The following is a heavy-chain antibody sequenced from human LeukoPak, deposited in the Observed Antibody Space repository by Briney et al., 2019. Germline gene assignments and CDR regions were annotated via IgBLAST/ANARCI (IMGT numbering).Heavy chain of an antibody. CDR3: ARGRGLDEYYFDY. CDR2: IYYSGST. J-gene: IGHJ4*02. CDR1: GGSFSGYY. V-gene: IGHV4-34*09. Sequence: SETLSLTCAVYGGSFSGYYWSWIRQPPGKGLEWIGYIYYSGSTYYNPSLKSRVTISVDTSKNQFSLKLSSVTAADTAVYYCARGRGLDEYYFDYWGQGTLVTVSS. D-gene: IGHD3-16*01.